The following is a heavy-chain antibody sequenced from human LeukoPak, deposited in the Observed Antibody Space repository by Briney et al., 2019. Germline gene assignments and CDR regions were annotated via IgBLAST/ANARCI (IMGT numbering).Heavy chain of an antibody. CDR1: GFIYSRYA. V-gene: IGHV3-30-3*01. CDR3: DRAERNAGVFDY. J-gene: IGHJ4*02. Sequence: GSSLRLSCVASGFIYSRYAMQCPRGPREGGVEWGTFISYDGTNKYYADSVKGRFTISRDNSRNTLFLQVNNLRPEDTAVYYCDRAERNAGVFDYWGQGTLVTVSS. D-gene: IGHD3-3*01. CDR2: ISYDGTNK.